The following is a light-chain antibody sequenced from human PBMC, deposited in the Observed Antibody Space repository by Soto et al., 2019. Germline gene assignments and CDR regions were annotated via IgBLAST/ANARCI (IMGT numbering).Light chain of an antibody. Sequence: QSALTQPRSVSGSPGQSVTISCTGTSSDVGGYNYVSWYQQHPGKAPKLMIYDVSKRPSGVPDRFSGSKSGNTASLTISGLQADDEADCYCCSYAGSYTYVFGTGTKLTVL. CDR2: DVS. J-gene: IGLJ1*01. CDR1: SSDVGGYNY. CDR3: CSYAGSYTYV. V-gene: IGLV2-11*01.